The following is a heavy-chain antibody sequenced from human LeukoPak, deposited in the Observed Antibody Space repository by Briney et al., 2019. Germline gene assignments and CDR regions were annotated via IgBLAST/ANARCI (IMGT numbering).Heavy chain of an antibody. J-gene: IGHJ4*02. Sequence: GGSLRLSCAASGFTFVSYAMHWVRQAPSKGLEWVAVISYDGSNKYYADSVKGRFTISRDNSKNTLYLQMNSLRAEDTAVYYCAKAGGIRRTPDYWGQGTLVTVSS. CDR2: ISYDGSNK. CDR3: AKAGGIRRTPDY. V-gene: IGHV3-30*04. D-gene: IGHD6-13*01. CDR1: GFTFVSYA.